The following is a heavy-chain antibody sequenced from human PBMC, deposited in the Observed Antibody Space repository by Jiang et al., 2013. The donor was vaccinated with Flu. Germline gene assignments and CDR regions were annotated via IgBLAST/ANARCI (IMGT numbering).Heavy chain of an antibody. V-gene: IGHV4-59*01. CDR3: ARDQSDYGADDAFDV. J-gene: IGHJ3*01. Sequence: GSGLVKPSETLSLTCTVSGGSMSSYYWSWIRQPPGKGLEWLGYIYFTGKTNYNPSLTSRVTISIDMSKRQFSLNLTSVTAADTAVYYCARDQSDYGADDAFDVWGQGTMVTVSS. CDR1: GGSMSSYY. D-gene: IGHD4-17*01. CDR2: IYFTGKT.